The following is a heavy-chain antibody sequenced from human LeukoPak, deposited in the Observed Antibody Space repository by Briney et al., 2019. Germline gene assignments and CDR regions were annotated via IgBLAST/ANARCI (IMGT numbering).Heavy chain of an antibody. CDR2: VKRKIDGAPT. J-gene: IGHJ4*02. CDR1: GFTFSNAW. CDR3: TTDSAAY. Sequence: GGSLRLSCAASGFTFSNAWMTWVRQAPGKGLEWVGRVKRKIDGAPTDYAAAVKGRFAISRDDSKNTVYLQMNSLKTADTALYYCTTDSAAYWGQGTLVTVSS. V-gene: IGHV3-15*01.